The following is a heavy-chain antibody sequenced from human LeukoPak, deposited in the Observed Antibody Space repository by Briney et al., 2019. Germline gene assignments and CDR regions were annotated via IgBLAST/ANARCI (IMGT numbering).Heavy chain of an antibody. Sequence: TASETLSLTCTVSGGSVSSDYWSWIRQPPGKGLEWIGYIYHTGNSDYNPSLKSRATISLDTSKNQFSLKLTSVTAADTAVYFCAGHPFSSPFDYWGQGTLVTVSS. J-gene: IGHJ4*02. CDR3: AGHPFSSPFDY. CDR1: GGSVSSDY. V-gene: IGHV4-59*08. CDR2: IYHTGNS.